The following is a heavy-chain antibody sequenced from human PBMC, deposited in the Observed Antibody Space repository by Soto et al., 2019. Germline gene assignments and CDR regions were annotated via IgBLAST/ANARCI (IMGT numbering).Heavy chain of an antibody. Sequence: EVQLVESGGGLAQPGGSLSLSCAASGFTVSSNYMSWVRQAPGKGLEWVSVIYSGGSTYYADSVKCRFTISTENAKNTLYLQMNSLRAEDTAVYYCARGIAARYFDYWGQGTLVPFSS. CDR2: IYSGGST. V-gene: IGHV3-66*01. D-gene: IGHD6-6*01. J-gene: IGHJ4*02. CDR3: ARGIAARYFDY. CDR1: GFTVSSNY.